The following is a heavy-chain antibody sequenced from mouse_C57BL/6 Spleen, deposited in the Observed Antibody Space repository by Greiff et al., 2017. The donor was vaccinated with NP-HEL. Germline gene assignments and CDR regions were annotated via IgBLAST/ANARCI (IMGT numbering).Heavy chain of an antibody. Sequence: VQLQQSGAELVKPGASVKLSCKASGYTFTSYWMQWVKQRPGQGLEWIGEIDPSDSYTNYNQKFKGKATLTVDTSSSTAYMQLSSLTSEDSAVYYCARRGYDESYYAMDYWGQGTSVTVSS. CDR2: IDPSDSYT. CDR3: ARRGYDESYYAMDY. J-gene: IGHJ4*01. D-gene: IGHD2-2*01. CDR1: GYTFTSYW. V-gene: IGHV1-50*01.